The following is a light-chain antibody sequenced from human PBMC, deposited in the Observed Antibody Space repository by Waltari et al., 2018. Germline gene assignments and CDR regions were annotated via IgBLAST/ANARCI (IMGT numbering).Light chain of an antibody. Sequence: SSGLTQDPAVSVALGQTIRLTCRGDSLRTSYARWYQVKTGQAPVLVMFGKEKRPSGVPDRISGESSETTSSLIITGAQAEDEADYYCSSRNGRASQVVFAGGTKVTVL. J-gene: IGLJ2*01. CDR1: SLRTSY. CDR2: GKE. CDR3: SSRNGRASQVV. V-gene: IGLV3-19*01.